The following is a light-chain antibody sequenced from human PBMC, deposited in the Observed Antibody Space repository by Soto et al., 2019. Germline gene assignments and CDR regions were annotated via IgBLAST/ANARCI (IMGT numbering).Light chain of an antibody. Sequence: SPGESVTLSCRASQSVTNNYLTWYQQIPGQAPRLLIYGVSSRATGVPDRFSGSGSGTDFTLTISRLEPEDIAVYYCQQYDSCPRTLGQGTKVAIK. V-gene: IGKV3-20*01. CDR1: QSVTNNY. CDR2: GVS. J-gene: IGKJ1*01. CDR3: QQYDSCPRT.